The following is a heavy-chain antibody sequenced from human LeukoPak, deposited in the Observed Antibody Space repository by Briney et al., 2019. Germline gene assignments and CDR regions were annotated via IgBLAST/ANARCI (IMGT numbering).Heavy chain of an antibody. CDR2: TQSDGRT. Sequence: PGGSLRLSCAASGFTVSSSYMTWVRQAPGKGLEWVSITQSDGRTYYADSVKGRFTISRDNSKNTLYLQMNSLRAEDTAVYYCAKDPDVLLWFGELSFIDYWGQGTLVTVSS. D-gene: IGHD3-10*01. J-gene: IGHJ4*02. CDR1: GFTVSSSY. CDR3: AKDPDVLLWFGELSFIDY. V-gene: IGHV3-53*01.